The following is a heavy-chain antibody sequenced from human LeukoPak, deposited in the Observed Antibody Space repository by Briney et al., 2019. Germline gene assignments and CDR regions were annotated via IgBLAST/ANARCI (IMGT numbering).Heavy chain of an antibody. CDR1: GYSFTTHG. D-gene: IGHD2-2*01. CDR2: ISTKGNT. J-gene: IGHJ3*02. CDR3: AKCLRGGSSATCYDAFDI. Sequence: GASVKVSCKASGYSFTTHGFSGLRQAPGQGLEWMGWISTKGNTNYAQNLQGRVTLTTDTSTNTAYMELMSLRSDDTAMYYCAKCLRGGSSATCYDAFDIWGQGQWSPSLQ. V-gene: IGHV1-18*01.